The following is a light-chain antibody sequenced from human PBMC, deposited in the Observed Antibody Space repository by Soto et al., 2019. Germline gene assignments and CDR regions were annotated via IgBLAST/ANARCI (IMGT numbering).Light chain of an antibody. V-gene: IGKV2-28*01. CDR2: LGS. CDR3: MQALQTPV. Sequence: DIVMTQSPLSLPVTPGEPASISCRSSHSLLHSNGYNYLDWYLQKPGQSPQLLIYLGSNRASGVPDRFSGSGSGTDFTLKISRVEAEDVGVYYCMQALQTPVFGQGTRLEIK. CDR1: HSLLHSNGYNY. J-gene: IGKJ5*01.